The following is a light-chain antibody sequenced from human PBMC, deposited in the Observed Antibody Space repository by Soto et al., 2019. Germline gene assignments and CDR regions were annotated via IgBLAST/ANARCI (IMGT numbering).Light chain of an antibody. Sequence: QCALTQSASGSGSPGQSITISCTGTSSDVGGYNYVSWYQQHPGKAPKLMIYEVSNRPSGVSNRFSGSKSGNTASLTISGLQAEDEADYYCSSYTSSSPYVFGTGTKLTVL. CDR2: EVS. CDR1: SSDVGGYNY. CDR3: SSYTSSSPYV. V-gene: IGLV2-14*01. J-gene: IGLJ1*01.